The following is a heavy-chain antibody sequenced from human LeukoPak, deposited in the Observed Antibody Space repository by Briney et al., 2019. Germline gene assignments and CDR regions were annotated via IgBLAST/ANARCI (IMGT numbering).Heavy chain of an antibody. J-gene: IGHJ4*02. CDR3: ARERVENQQLVGGNY. Sequence: GGSLRLSCAASGLTVSSNYMSWVRQAPGKGLEWVSVIYSGGSTYYADSVKGRFTISRDNSKNPLYLQMNSLRAEDTAVYYCARERVENQQLVGGNYWGQGTLVTVSS. D-gene: IGHD6-6*01. CDR1: GLTVSSNY. CDR2: IYSGGST. V-gene: IGHV3-66*01.